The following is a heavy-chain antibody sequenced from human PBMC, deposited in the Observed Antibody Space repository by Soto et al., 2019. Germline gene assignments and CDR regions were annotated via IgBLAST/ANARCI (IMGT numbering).Heavy chain of an antibody. CDR2: ISAYNGNT. D-gene: IGHD1-26*01. V-gene: IGHV1-18*01. CDR1: GYGFTRYY. Sequence: ASVKVSCKASGYGFTRYYINWGRQAPGQGLEWMGWISAYNGNTHYEEKLQGRVTLTTDTSTSTAYMELRSLRSDDTAVYFCARGGQWDFLSDYWGQGTLVTVSS. CDR3: ARGGQWDFLSDY. J-gene: IGHJ4*02.